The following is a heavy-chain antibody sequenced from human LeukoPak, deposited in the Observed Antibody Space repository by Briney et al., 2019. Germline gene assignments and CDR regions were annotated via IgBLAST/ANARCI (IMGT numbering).Heavy chain of an antibody. CDR3: ASGTGGGNPFDY. J-gene: IGHJ4*02. V-gene: IGHV4-39*07. CDR1: GGSISSSSYY. Sequence: KPSETLSLTCTVSGGSISSSSYYWGWIRQPPGKGLEWIGSIYYSGSTYYNPSLKSRVTISVDTSKNQFSLKLSSVTAADTAVYYCASGTGGGNPFDYWGQGTLVTVSS. CDR2: IYYSGST. D-gene: IGHD4-23*01.